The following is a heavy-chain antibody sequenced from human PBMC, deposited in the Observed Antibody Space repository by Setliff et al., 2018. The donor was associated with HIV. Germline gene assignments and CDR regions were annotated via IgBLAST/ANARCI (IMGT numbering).Heavy chain of an antibody. J-gene: IGHJ4*02. D-gene: IGHD5-12*01. CDR1: GYSISSGCY. Sequence: SETLSLTCAVSGYSISSGCYWGWIRQPPGKGLEWIGSMYHTGSTYYSPSLNSRFTISIDTSKNQFSLKLRSVTAADTAVYYCARQPLYNDYDWRSYYFDYWGQGSLVTVSS. CDR3: ARQPLYNDYDWRSYYFDY. CDR2: MYHTGST. V-gene: IGHV4-38-2*01.